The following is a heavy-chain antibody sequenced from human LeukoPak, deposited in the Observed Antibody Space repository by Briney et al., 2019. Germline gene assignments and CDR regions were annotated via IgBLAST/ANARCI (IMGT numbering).Heavy chain of an antibody. CDR3: ARHRSSGWY. J-gene: IGHJ4*02. V-gene: IGHV4-59*08. D-gene: IGHD6-19*01. CDR1: GGSISTYY. Sequence: SETLSLTCTVSGGSISTYYWNWIRQPPGKGLEWIGYIYYSGTSTYNPSLKSRVTISVDTSKNQFSLKLSSVTAADTAVYYCARHRSSGWYWGQGTLVTVSS. CDR2: IYYSGTS.